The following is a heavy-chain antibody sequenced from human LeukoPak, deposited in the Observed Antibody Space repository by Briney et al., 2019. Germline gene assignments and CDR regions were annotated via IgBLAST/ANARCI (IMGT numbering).Heavy chain of an antibody. D-gene: IGHD5-12*01. CDR1: GGTFSSYA. Sequence: SVKVSCKASGGTFSSYAISWVRQAPGQGLEWMGGIIPIFGTANYAQKFQGRVTITADKSTSTAYMELSSLRSEDTAVYYYARVGSGYDFHYYYYMDVWGKGTTVTVSS. CDR3: ARVGSGYDFHYYYYMDV. V-gene: IGHV1-69*06. J-gene: IGHJ6*03. CDR2: IIPIFGTA.